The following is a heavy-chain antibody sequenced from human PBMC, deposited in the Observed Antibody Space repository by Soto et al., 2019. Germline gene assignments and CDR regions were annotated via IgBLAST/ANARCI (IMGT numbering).Heavy chain of an antibody. CDR2: IYSGGST. V-gene: IGHV3-66*01. J-gene: IGHJ5*02. CDR1: GFTVSSNY. Sequence: EVQLVESGGGLVQPGGSLRLSCAASGFTVSSNYMSWVRQAPGKGLEWVSVIYSGGSTYYADSVKGRFTISRDNSKNKLYLQMNSLRAEDTAVYYCAREKQGSSWYVPTQCWFDPWGQGTLVTVSS. D-gene: IGHD6-13*01. CDR3: AREKQGSSWYVPTQCWFDP.